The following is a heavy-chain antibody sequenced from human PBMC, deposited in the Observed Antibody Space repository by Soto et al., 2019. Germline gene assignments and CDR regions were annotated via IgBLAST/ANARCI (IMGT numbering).Heavy chain of an antibody. CDR3: ARAGRAPGSDSLVDY. CDR1: GYTFTNFG. V-gene: IGHV1-18*01. Sequence: QVQLVQSGAEVKKPGASVTVSCKTSGYTFTNFGISWVRQAPGQGLEWMAWISGYNGNTNHAQTLQGRVTMTTDTSTSTAYMELRNLRSDDTAVYYCARAGRAPGSDSLVDYWGQATLVTVSS. CDR2: ISGYNGNT. D-gene: IGHD3-10*01. J-gene: IGHJ4*02.